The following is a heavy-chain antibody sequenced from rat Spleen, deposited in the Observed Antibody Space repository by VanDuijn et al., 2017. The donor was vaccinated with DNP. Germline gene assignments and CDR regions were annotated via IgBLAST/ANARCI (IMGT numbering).Heavy chain of an antibody. V-gene: IGHV5-25*01. J-gene: IGHJ2*01. CDR3: ASLWGY. D-gene: IGHD4-6*01. Sequence: EVELVESGGGLVQPGRSLKLSCAAAGFSFSNYNMAWVRQAPKKGLEWVATITTSDGSTYYPDSVKGRCTISRDNAKSTLYLQMDSLRSEDTATYYCASLWGYWGQGVMVTVSS. CDR1: GFSFSNYN. CDR2: ITTSDGST.